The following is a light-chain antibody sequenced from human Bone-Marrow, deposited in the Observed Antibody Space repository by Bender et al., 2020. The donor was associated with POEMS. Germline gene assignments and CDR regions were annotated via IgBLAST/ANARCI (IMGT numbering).Light chain of an antibody. CDR3: SSYSSSNTLV. V-gene: IGLV2-14*01. CDR1: SGDVGRYNF. J-gene: IGLJ2*01. CDR2: DVS. Sequence: QSALTQPASVSGSPGQSITISCTGTSGDVGRYNFVSWYQQHPGKAPKVMIYDVSHRPSGVSNRFSGSKSGNTASLTISGLQAEDEADYYCSSYSSSNTLVFGGGTKVTVL.